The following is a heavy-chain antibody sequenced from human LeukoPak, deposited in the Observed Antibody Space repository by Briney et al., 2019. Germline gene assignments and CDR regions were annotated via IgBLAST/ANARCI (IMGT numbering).Heavy chain of an antibody. Sequence: SETLSLTCTVSGGSMSNYYWSWIRQPPGKGLEWIGYIFYSGNTNYNPSLKSRVTISVGTSKNQFSLRLSSVTAADTAVYYCARHKLSDYGDFTSGFDYWGQGTLVTVSS. CDR1: GGSMSNYY. J-gene: IGHJ4*02. D-gene: IGHD4-17*01. CDR2: IFYSGNT. V-gene: IGHV4-59*08. CDR3: ARHKLSDYGDFTSGFDY.